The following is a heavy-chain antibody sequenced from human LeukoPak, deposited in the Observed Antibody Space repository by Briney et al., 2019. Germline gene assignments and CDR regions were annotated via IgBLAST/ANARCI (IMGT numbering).Heavy chain of an antibody. D-gene: IGHD3-10*01. CDR1: GFTFSSYG. J-gene: IGHJ6*02. Sequence: GGSLRLSCAASGFTFSSYGMHWVRQAPGKGLEWVAFIRYDGSNKYYADSVKGRFTISRDNSKNTLYLQMNSLRAEDTAVYYCARGGTASGSYGYYYYYAMDVWGQGTTVTVSS. V-gene: IGHV3-30*02. CDR3: ARGGTASGSYGYYYYYAMDV. CDR2: IRYDGSNK.